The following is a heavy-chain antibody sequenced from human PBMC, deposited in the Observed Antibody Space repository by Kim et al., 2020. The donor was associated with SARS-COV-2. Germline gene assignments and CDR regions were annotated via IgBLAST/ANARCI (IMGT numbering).Heavy chain of an antibody. V-gene: IGHV3-74*01. CDR1: GFTLNTYW. Sequence: GGSLRLSCVASGFTLNTYWINWVCQAPGKGLVWVSRISNGGSSTHYADSVKGRFTMSRDNAENTVILQMHSLRAEDTAVYYCARGMFSSGFDVWGQGTTVTISS. CDR3: ARGMFSSGFDV. D-gene: IGHD3-10*02. CDR2: ISNGGSST. J-gene: IGHJ6*02.